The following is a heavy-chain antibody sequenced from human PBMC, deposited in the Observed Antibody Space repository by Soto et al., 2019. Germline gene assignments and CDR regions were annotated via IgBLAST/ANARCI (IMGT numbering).Heavy chain of an antibody. D-gene: IGHD4-17*01. V-gene: IGHV1-2*02. CDR3: ARQRKPYLPPRDSDGMEV. CDR2: INPHSGDT. Sequence: QEHLVQSGAELKKPGASVKVSCKSSGYTFIYYYLYWVRQAPGQGLEWMGWINPHSGDTYYAEKFQGRVTMTRGTSSNTVFRDLSRLTSNDTALYSCARQRKPYLPPRDSDGMEVWGQGAAVTVSS. CDR1: GYTFIYYY. J-gene: IGHJ6*02.